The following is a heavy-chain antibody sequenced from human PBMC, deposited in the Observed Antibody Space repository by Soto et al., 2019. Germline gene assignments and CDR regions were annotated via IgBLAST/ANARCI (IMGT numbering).Heavy chain of an antibody. V-gene: IGHV4-34*01. CDR1: GGSFSGNY. CDR3: ARNPPRAGAITSQWHRNYNTRYQLPPGGAFDI. CDR2: INHSGST. J-gene: IGHJ3*02. Sequence: QVPLQQWGAGLVKPSATLSLTCAVYGGSFSGNYWSWIRQPPGKGLEWIGEINHSGSTNFNPSLKIRGTRALDTSKNQFSLRLSSVTAADTAVYYWARNPPRAGAITSQWHRNYNTRYQLPPGGAFDIWGQGTMVTVSS. D-gene: IGHD2-2*01.